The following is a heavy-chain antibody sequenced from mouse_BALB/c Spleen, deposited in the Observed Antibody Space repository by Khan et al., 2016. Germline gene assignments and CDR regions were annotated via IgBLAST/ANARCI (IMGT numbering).Heavy chain of an antibody. V-gene: IGHV10-1*02. CDR3: VRRGMCWYFDV. CDR2: IRSKSNNYAT. J-gene: IGHJ1*01. Sequence: EVQLVESGGGLVQPKGSLKLSCAASGFTFNTYAMNWVRQAPGKGLEWVARIRSKSNNYATYYADSVKDRFTISRDDSQSMLYLQMNNLKTEDTAMYYCVRRGMCWYFDVWGAGTTVTVSS. CDR1: GFTFNTYA.